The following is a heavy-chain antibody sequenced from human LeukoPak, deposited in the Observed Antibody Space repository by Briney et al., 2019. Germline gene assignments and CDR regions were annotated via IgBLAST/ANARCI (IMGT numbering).Heavy chain of an antibody. CDR1: GFTFSSYW. Sequence: GGSLRLSCAASGFTFSSYWMHWVRQAPGKGLVWVSRIKSDGSSTNYADSVKGRFTISRDNAKNTLYLQMNSLRAEDTAVYYCATGYCSGGSCSRDYGGKVPFDYWGQGTLVTVSS. J-gene: IGHJ4*02. D-gene: IGHD2-15*01. V-gene: IGHV3-74*01. CDR2: IKSDGSST. CDR3: ATGYCSGGSCSRDYGGKVPFDY.